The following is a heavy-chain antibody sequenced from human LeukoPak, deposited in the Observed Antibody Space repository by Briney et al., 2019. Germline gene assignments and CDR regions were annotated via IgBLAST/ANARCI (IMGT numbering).Heavy chain of an antibody. CDR1: GFTFRNYG. CDR3: ARDTSGYYDY. D-gene: IGHD2-15*01. V-gene: IGHV3-33*01. Sequence: PGGSLRLSCEASGFTFRNYGMHWVRQAPGKGLDWVGVIWFDGSNRYYADSVKGRFTISRDNSENTLHLQVNSVRAEDTAVYYCARDTSGYYDYWGQGALVTVSS. J-gene: IGHJ4*02. CDR2: IWFDGSNR.